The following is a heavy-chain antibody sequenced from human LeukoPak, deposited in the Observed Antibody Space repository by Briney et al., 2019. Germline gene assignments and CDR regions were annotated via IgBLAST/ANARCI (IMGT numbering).Heavy chain of an antibody. D-gene: IGHD3-22*01. V-gene: IGHV3-9*01. CDR3: AKDEKDYYDSSGLTNYFDY. CDR2: ISWNSGNI. CDR1: GFTFDDYA. Sequence: ALRLSCAASGFTFDDYAMHWVRQAPGKGLGWVSAISWNSGNIGYADSVKGRFTISRDNAKNSLYLQMSSLRAEDTALYYCAKDEKDYYDSSGLTNYFDYWGQGTLVTVSS. J-gene: IGHJ4*02.